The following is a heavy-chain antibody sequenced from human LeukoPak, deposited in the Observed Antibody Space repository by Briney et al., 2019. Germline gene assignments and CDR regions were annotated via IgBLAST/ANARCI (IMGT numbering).Heavy chain of an antibody. D-gene: IGHD2-2*01. Sequence: GGSLRLSCAASGFTFSSYAMSWVRQAPGKGLEWVSAISGSGGSTYYADSVKGRFTISRDNSKNTLYLQMNSLRAEDTAVYYCAKPDCSSTSCYPHDAFDIWGQGTMVTVSS. CDR1: GFTFSSYA. V-gene: IGHV3-23*01. CDR2: ISGSGGST. J-gene: IGHJ3*02. CDR3: AKPDCSSTSCYPHDAFDI.